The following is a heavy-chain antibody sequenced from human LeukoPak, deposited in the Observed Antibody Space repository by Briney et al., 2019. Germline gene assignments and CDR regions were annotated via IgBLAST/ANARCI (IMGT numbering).Heavy chain of an antibody. J-gene: IGHJ5*02. CDR2: ISAYNGNT. D-gene: IGHD6-13*01. CDR3: ARAGSSSWSNWFDP. Sequence: ASVKVSCKASGYTFTSYGISWVRQAPGQELEWMGWISAYNGNTNYAQKLQGRVTMTTDTSTSTAYMELRSLRSDDTAVYYCARAGSSSWSNWFDPWGQGTLVAVSS. CDR1: GYTFTSYG. V-gene: IGHV1-18*01.